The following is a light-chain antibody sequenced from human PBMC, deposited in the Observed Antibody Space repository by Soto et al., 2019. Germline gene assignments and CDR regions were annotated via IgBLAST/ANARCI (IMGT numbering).Light chain of an antibody. CDR2: DAS. V-gene: IGKV1-5*01. J-gene: IGKJ1*01. CDR1: QSITSW. CDR3: QQYSTYPWT. Sequence: DIQMTQSPSTLPASLGDRVTITCRASQSITSWLAWYQQKRGKAPKLLIYDASSLESGVPSRFSGSGSGTEFTLTISSLQPDDFASYYCQQYSTYPWTFGQGTKVDIK.